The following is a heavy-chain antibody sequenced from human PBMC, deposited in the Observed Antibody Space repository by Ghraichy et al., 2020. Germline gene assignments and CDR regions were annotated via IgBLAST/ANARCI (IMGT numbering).Heavy chain of an antibody. J-gene: IGHJ1*01. CDR2: IFYNGNT. Sequence: SETLSLTCTVSGDSLTAYFGTRIRQPPGKGLEWIGNIFYNGNTNYNPSLQDRVIMSVETSKNQFSLRLSSVSAADTAVYYCARGDYHDMPSREYFLHWGQGTLVTVSS. V-gene: IGHV4-59*01. D-gene: IGHD3-16*01. CDR1: GDSLTAYF. CDR3: ARGDYHDMPSREYFLH.